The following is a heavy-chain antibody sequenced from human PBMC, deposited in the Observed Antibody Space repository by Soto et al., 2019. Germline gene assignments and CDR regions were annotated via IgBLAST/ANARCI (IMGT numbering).Heavy chain of an antibody. CDR3: ARPTVTGLYYGMDV. Sequence: PSETLSLTCAVSGYSISSGYYWGWIRQPPGKELEWIGSIYHSGSTYYNPSLKSRVTISVDTSKNQFSLKLSSVTAADTAVYYCARPTVTGLYYGMDVWGQGTTVTVSS. D-gene: IGHD4-4*01. V-gene: IGHV4-38-2*01. CDR1: GYSISSGYY. J-gene: IGHJ6*02. CDR2: IYHSGST.